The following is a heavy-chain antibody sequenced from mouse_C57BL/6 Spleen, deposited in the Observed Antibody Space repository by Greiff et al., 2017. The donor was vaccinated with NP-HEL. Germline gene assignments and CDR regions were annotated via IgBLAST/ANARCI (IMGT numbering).Heavy chain of an antibody. J-gene: IGHJ4*01. CDR2: IDPEDGDT. D-gene: IGHD1-1*01. CDR3: TTGLLRLYAMDY. V-gene: IGHV14-1*01. CDR1: GFNIKDYY. Sequence: EVQLQQSGAELVRPGASVKLSCTASGFNIKDYYMHWVKQRPEQGLEWIGRIDPEDGDTEYAPKFQGKATMTADTSSNTAYLQLSSLTSEDTAVYYCTTGLLRLYAMDYWGQGTSVTVSS.